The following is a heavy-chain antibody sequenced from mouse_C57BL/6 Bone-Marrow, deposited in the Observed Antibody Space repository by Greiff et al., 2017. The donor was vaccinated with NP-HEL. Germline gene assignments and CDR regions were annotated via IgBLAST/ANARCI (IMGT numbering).Heavy chain of an antibody. CDR3: ARDYDYDSYYFDY. J-gene: IGHJ2*01. CDR1: GFTFSSYA. CDR2: ISDGGSYT. D-gene: IGHD2-4*01. Sequence: EVMLVESGGGLVKPGGSLKLSCAASGFTFSSYAMSWVRQTPEKRLEWVATISDGGSYTYYPDNVKGRFTISRDNAKNNLYLQMSHLKSEDTAMYYCARDYDYDSYYFDYWGQGTTLTVSS. V-gene: IGHV5-4*01.